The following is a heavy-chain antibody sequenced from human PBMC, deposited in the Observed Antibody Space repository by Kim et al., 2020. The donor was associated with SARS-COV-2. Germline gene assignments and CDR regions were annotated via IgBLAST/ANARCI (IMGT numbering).Heavy chain of an antibody. Sequence: YADSVKGRFTISRDNSKNTLYLQMNSLRVEDTADYYCGKGTTIGSYIIDSWGQGTLVTVSS. V-gene: IGHV3-30-3*02. J-gene: IGHJ4*02. D-gene: IGHD1-26*01. CDR3: GKGTTIGSYIIDS.